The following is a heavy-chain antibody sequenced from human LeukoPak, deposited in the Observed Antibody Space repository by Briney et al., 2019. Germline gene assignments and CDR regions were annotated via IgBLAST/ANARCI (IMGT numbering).Heavy chain of an antibody. CDR3: ARDRGSGGGFDY. D-gene: IGHD2-15*01. J-gene: IGHJ4*02. Sequence: PETLSLTCTVSGGSISGYYWSWIRQPPGKGLEWIAYLSYSGSPNYNPSLKNRVTMSRDTSKNQLSLKLSSVAAADTAVYYCARDRGSGGGFDYWGQGTPVTVSS. CDR1: GGSISGYY. CDR2: LSYSGSP. V-gene: IGHV4-59*01.